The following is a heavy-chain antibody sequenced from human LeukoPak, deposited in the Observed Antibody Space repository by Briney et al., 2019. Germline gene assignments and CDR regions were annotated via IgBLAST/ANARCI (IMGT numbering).Heavy chain of an antibody. D-gene: IGHD6-19*01. J-gene: IGHJ4*02. V-gene: IGHV3-21*04. CDR1: RFTFSSYS. CDR3: AKANSSGWYFDY. CDR2: ISSSSSYI. Sequence: PGGSLRLSCAASRFTFSSYSMNWVRQAPGKGLEWVSSISSSSSYIYYADSVKGRFTISRDNAKNSLYLQMNSLRAEDTAVYYCAKANSSGWYFDYWGQGTLVTVSS.